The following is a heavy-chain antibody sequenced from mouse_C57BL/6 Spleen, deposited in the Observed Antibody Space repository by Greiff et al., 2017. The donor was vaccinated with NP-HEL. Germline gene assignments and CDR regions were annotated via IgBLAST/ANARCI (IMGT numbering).Heavy chain of an antibody. CDR3: ARGGFHYFDY. V-gene: IGHV5-17*01. CDR1: GFTFSDYG. Sequence: EVKLVESGGGLVKPGGSLKLSCAASGFTFSDYGMHWVRQAPEKGLEWVAYISSGSSTIYYADTVKGRFTISRDNAKNTLFLQMTSLRSEDTAMYYCARGGFHYFDYWGQGTTLTVSS. J-gene: IGHJ2*01. CDR2: ISSGSSTI.